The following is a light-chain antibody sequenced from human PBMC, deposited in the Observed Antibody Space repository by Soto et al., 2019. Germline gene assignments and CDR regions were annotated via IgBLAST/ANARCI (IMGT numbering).Light chain of an antibody. V-gene: IGKV1-39*01. J-gene: IGKJ3*01. CDR1: QSISNY. Sequence: DIHMTQSPSSGSASVLDRVTITFLASQSISNYLNWYQQKPGKAPKLLIFAASNLQSGVPSRFSGSGSGTDFTLTISSLQPEDFATYYCQESYNTLTFTLGPGTKVDIK. CDR3: QESYNTLTFT. CDR2: AAS.